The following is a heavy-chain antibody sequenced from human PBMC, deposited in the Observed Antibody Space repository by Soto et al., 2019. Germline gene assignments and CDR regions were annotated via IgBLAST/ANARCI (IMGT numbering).Heavy chain of an antibody. Sequence: PGGSLRLSCAASGFTFSNYNMNWVRQAPGKGLEWLSYISSSSTTIYYADSVKGRFTISRDNAKNSLYLQMNSLRDEDTAVYYCARAPTVYSYGYGYWGQGTLVTVSS. V-gene: IGHV3-48*02. CDR2: ISSSSTTI. J-gene: IGHJ4*02. D-gene: IGHD5-18*01. CDR1: GFTFSNYN. CDR3: ARAPTVYSYGYGY.